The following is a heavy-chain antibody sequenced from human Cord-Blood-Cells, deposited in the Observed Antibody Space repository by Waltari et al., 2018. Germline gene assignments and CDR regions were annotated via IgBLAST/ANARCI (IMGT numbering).Heavy chain of an antibody. Sequence: QVQLVQSGAEVKKPGSSVKVSCKASGGPFSSYAISWVRQDPGEGLEWMGGIIPSFGTANYAQKCQGRVTITADESTSTAYMELSSLRSEYTAVYYCAREEGYNWNYAWFDPWGQGTLVTVSS. D-gene: IGHD1-7*01. CDR2: IIPSFGTA. V-gene: IGHV1-69*01. J-gene: IGHJ5*02. CDR1: GGPFSSYA. CDR3: AREEGYNWNYAWFDP.